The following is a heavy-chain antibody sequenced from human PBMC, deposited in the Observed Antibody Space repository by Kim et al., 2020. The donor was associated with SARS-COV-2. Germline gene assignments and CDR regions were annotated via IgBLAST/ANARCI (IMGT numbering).Heavy chain of an antibody. CDR2: ISSISSTI. D-gene: IGHD2-15*01. CDR1: GFTFSSYS. V-gene: IGHV3-48*04. J-gene: IGHJ6*02. Sequence: GGSLRLSCAASGFTFSSYSMNWVRQAPGNGLEWVSYISSISSTIYYADSVKGRFTISRDNAKNSLYLQMNSLRAEDTAVYYCARDVGIYGMDVWGQGTT. CDR3: ARDVGIYGMDV.